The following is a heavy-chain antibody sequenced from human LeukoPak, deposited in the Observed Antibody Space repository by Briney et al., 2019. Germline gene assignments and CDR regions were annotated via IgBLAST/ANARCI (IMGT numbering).Heavy chain of an antibody. Sequence: PGGSLRLSSAGSGFTFSNYAMTWVRQAPGKGLEWVSSISGKSERIYYSESVKGRFTISRDNSRNTMTLQMNSLRAEDTAVYFCAKGHGDGVPANYLQHWGQGTLVTVSS. CDR1: GFTFSNYA. CDR2: ISGKSERI. D-gene: IGHD4-17*01. CDR3: AKGHGDGVPANYLQH. J-gene: IGHJ1*01. V-gene: IGHV3-23*01.